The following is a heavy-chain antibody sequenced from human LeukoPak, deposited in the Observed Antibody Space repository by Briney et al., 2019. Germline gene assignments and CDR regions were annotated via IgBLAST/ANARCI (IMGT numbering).Heavy chain of an antibody. J-gene: IGHJ4*02. CDR2: IYYSRST. CDR3: AREPYLHYFDY. V-gene: IGHV4-59*01. CDR1: GGSISSYY. D-gene: IGHD2-21*01. Sequence: PSETLSLTCTVSGGSISSYYWSWIRQPPGKGLEWIGYIYYSRSTNYNPSLKSRITISVDTSKNQFSLKLSSVTAADTAVYYCAREPYLHYFDYWGQGTLVTVSS.